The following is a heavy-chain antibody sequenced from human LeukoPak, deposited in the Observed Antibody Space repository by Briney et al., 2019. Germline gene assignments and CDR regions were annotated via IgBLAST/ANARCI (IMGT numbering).Heavy chain of an antibody. CDR3: ARVSYSGYDFLGGYFDY. Sequence: SVKVSCKASGGTFSSYAVSWVRQAPGQGLEWMGGIIPIFGTTNYTQKFQGRVTIAADKSTSTAYMELSSLRSEDTAVYYCARVSYSGYDFLGGYFDYWGQGTLVTVSS. CDR2: IIPIFGTT. D-gene: IGHD5-12*01. V-gene: IGHV1-69*06. J-gene: IGHJ4*02. CDR1: GGTFSSYA.